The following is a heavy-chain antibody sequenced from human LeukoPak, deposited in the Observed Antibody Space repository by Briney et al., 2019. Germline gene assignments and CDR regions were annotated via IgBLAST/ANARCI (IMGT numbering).Heavy chain of an antibody. CDR2: ISAYNGNT. Sequence: ASVKVSCKASGYTFTSYGISWVRQAPGQGLEWMGWISAYNGNTNYAQKFQGRVTMTRDMSTSTVYMELSSLRSEGTAVYYRARTKWRGHYYDSSGYLYWGQGTLVTVSS. D-gene: IGHD3-22*01. J-gene: IGHJ4*02. V-gene: IGHV1-18*01. CDR3: ARTKWRGHYYDSSGYLY. CDR1: GYTFTSYG.